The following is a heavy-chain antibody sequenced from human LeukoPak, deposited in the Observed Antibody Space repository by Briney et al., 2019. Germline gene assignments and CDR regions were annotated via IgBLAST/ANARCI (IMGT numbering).Heavy chain of an antibody. J-gene: IGHJ6*02. CDR2: IYHGGDT. CDR1: GYSISSGYH. CDR3: ARQGYDILTGSIWGQYYYYGMDV. D-gene: IGHD3-9*01. Sequence: SETLSLTCSVSGYSISSGYHWVWIRQPPGKGLQWIGSIYHGGDTYQHPSLKSRVPLSVDTSKNQFSLRLTSVTAAETAVYYCARQGYDILTGSIWGQYYYYGMDVWGQGTTVTVSS. V-gene: IGHV4-38-2*02.